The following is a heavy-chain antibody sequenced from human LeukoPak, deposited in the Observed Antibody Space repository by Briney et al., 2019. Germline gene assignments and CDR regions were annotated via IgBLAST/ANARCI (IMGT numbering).Heavy chain of an antibody. CDR2: ITHSGST. CDR3: ARSGGPLNWFDP. J-gene: IGHJ5*02. Sequence: PSETLSLTCAVYGGSFSNYYWSWIRQSPGKGLEWIGEITHSGSTNYNPSLKSRVTISVDTSKNQFSLKLSSVTAADTAVYYCARSGGPLNWFDPWGQGTLVTVSS. CDR1: GGSFSNYY. V-gene: IGHV4-34*01.